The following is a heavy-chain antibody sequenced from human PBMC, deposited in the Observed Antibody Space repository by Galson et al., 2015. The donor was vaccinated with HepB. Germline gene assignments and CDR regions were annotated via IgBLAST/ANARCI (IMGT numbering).Heavy chain of an antibody. V-gene: IGHV3-23*01. CDR2: ISGSGGST. J-gene: IGHJ6*03. Sequence: SLRLSCAASGFTFSSYAMSWVRQAPGKGLEWVSAISGSGGSTYYADSVKGRFTISRDNSKNTLYLQMNSLRAEGTAVYYCAKGGAPSGWYNYYYYMDVWGKGTTVTVSS. D-gene: IGHD6-19*01. CDR3: AKGGAPSGWYNYYYYMDV. CDR1: GFTFSSYA.